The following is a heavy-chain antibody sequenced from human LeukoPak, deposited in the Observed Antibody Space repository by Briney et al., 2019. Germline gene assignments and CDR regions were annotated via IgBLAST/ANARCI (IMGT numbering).Heavy chain of an antibody. CDR2: IFPIFGSA. Sequence: GASVKVSCKASGDTFSSYAISWVRQAPGQGLEWMGGIFPIFGSANYAQKFQGRVTITADESTSTAYMELSSLRSEDTAVYYCARDLFDPWGQGTLVTVSS. CDR3: ARDLFDP. V-gene: IGHV1-69*13. J-gene: IGHJ5*02. CDR1: GDTFSSYA.